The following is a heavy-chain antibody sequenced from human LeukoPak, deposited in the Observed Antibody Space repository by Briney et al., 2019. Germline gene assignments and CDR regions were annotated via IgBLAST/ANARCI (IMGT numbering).Heavy chain of an antibody. D-gene: IGHD3-10*01. V-gene: IGHV1-24*01. J-gene: IGHJ4*02. CDR3: ASWNY. Sequence: ASVKVSCKVSGYTLTELSMHWVRQAPGKGLEWMGGFDPEDGETIYAQKFQGRVTMTRNTSISTAYMELSSLRSEDTAVYYCASWNYWGQGTLVTVSS. CDR2: FDPEDGET. CDR1: GYTLTELS.